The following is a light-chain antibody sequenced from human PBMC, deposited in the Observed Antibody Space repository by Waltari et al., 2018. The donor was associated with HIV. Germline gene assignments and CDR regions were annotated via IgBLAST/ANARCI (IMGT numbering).Light chain of an antibody. CDR3: QQFNSYPLT. J-gene: IGKJ4*01. CDR1: QGISSA. CDR2: DAS. Sequence: AIQLTQSPSSLSASVGDRVTITCRASQGISSALAWYQQKPGKAPNLLIYDASSLESGVPSRFSGSGSGRDFTLTISILQPEDFATYYCQQFNSYPLTFGGGTKVEIK. V-gene: IGKV1-13*02.